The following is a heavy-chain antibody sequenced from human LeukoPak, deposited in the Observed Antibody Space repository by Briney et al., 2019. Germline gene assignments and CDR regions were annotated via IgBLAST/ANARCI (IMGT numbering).Heavy chain of an antibody. D-gene: IGHD3-10*01. V-gene: IGHV1-18*01. CDR1: VYTFTTYG. Sequence: ASVKVSCKASVYTFTTYGISWVRQAPGQGLEWMGWISAYNCNTNYAHKLQGRVTMTTDTSSSTPYMEPRGLRSDDTAVYYCARVLGLLWFGESNWFDPWGQGTLVTVSS. CDR3: ARVLGLLWFGESNWFDP. CDR2: ISAYNCNT. J-gene: IGHJ5*02.